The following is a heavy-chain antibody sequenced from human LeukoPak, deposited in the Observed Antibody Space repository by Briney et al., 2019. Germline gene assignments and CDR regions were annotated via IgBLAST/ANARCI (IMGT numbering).Heavy chain of an antibody. CDR3: AYCSGGSCYSGFDP. CDR2: IIPILGIA. CDR1: GGTFSSYA. D-gene: IGHD2-15*01. V-gene: IGHV1-69*04. J-gene: IGHJ5*02. Sequence: SVKVSCKASGGTFSSYAISWVRQAPGQGLEWMGRIIPILGIANYAQKFQGRVTITADKSTSTAYMELSSLRSEDTAVYHCAYCSGGSCYSGFDPWGQGTLVTVSS.